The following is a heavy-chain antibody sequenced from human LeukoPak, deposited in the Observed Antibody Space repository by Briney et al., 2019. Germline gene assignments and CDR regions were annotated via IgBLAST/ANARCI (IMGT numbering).Heavy chain of an antibody. Sequence: PGGSLRLSCAASGFTFSSYAMSWVRQAPGKGLEWVSAISGSGGSTYYADSVKGRFTISRDNSKNTLYLQMNSLRAEDTAVYYCAKIYGDYGSGNWAFDIWGQGTMVTVSS. J-gene: IGHJ3*02. CDR3: AKIYGDYGSGNWAFDI. CDR1: GFTFSSYA. CDR2: ISGSGGST. V-gene: IGHV3-23*01. D-gene: IGHD4-17*01.